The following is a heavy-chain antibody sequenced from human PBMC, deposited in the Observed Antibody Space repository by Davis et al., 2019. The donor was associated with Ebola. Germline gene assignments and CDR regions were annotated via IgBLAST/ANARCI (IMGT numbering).Heavy chain of an antibody. CDR3: ARGVFFFRNAGGLDP. J-gene: IGHJ5*02. V-gene: IGHV1-18*01. CDR1: GYTFTDYG. CDR2: ISAYNGNT. Sequence: ASVKVSCKPYGYTFTDYGISWVRQAPGQGLEWMGWISAYNGNTNYAQKLQGRVTMTTDTSTSTAYMELRSLRSDDTAVYYCARGVFFFRNAGGLDPWGQGTLVTVSS. D-gene: IGHD3-16*01.